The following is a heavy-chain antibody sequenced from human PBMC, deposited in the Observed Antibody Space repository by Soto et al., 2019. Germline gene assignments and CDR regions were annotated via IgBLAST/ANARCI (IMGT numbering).Heavy chain of an antibody. CDR1: GGSISSGDYY. CDR2: IYYSGST. Sequence: SETLSLTCTFSGGSISSGDYYLSWIRQPPGKGLEWIGHIYYSGSTYYNPSLKSRVTISVDTSKNQFSLKLSSVTAADTAVYYCARGNEFGPDARSWGQGTMVTVSS. D-gene: IGHD3-16*01. CDR3: ARGNEFGPDARS. V-gene: IGHV4-30-4*01. J-gene: IGHJ3*01.